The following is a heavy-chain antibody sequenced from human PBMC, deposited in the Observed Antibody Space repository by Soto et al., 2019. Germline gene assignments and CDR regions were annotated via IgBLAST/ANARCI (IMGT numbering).Heavy chain of an antibody. CDR2: IYYSGST. D-gene: IGHD4-17*01. CDR1: GGSIISSSYY. CDR3: AKGDYGVVTFDY. V-gene: IGHV4-39*01. Sequence: SETLSLTCTVSGGSIISSSYYWGWIRQPPGKGLEWIGSIYYSGSTYYNPSLKSRVTISVDTSKNQFSLKLSSVTAADTAVYYCAKGDYGVVTFDYWGQGTLVTVSS. J-gene: IGHJ4*02.